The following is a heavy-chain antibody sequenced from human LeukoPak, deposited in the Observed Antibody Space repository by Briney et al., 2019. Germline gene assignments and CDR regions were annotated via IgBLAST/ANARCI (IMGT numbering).Heavy chain of an antibody. V-gene: IGHV3-53*01. J-gene: IGHJ4*02. D-gene: IGHD5-18*01. CDR2: IYSGGST. CDR3: ARDHPTYSYGPYVGYYFDY. Sequence: GGSLRLSCAASGFTVSSNYMSWVRQAPGKGLEWVSVIYSGGSTYYADSVKGRFTISRDNSKNTLYLQMNSLRTEDTAVYYCARDHPTYSYGPYVGYYFDYWGQGTLVTVSS. CDR1: GFTVSSNY.